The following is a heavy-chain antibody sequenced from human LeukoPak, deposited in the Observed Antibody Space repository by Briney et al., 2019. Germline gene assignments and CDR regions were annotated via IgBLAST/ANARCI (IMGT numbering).Heavy chain of an antibody. CDR3: ARGVGWNYGDDAFDI. V-gene: IGHV3-21*01. D-gene: IGHD4-17*01. Sequence: GGSLRLSCAASGFTFSSYSMNWVRQAPGKGLEWVSSISGSSSYIYYADSVKGRFTTSRDNAKNSLYLQMNSLRAEDTAVYYCARGVGWNYGDDAFDIWGQGTMVTVSS. J-gene: IGHJ3*02. CDR1: GFTFSSYS. CDR2: ISGSSSYI.